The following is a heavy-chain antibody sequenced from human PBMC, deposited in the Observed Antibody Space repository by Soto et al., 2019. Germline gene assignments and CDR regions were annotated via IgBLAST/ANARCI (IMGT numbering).Heavy chain of an antibody. CDR1: GFTVSSNY. CDR3: ARDTMAVVPAAKSFDI. V-gene: IGHV3-66*01. Sequence: GGSLRLSCAASGFTVSSNYMSWVRQAPGKGLEWVSVIYSGGSTYYADSVKGRFTISRDNSKNTLYLQMNSLRAEDTAVYYCARDTMAVVPAAKSFDIWGQGTMVTVSS. CDR2: IYSGGST. J-gene: IGHJ3*02. D-gene: IGHD2-2*01.